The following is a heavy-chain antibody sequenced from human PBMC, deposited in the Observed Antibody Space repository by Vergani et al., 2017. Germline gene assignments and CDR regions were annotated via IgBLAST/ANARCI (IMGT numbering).Heavy chain of an antibody. D-gene: IGHD3-22*01. V-gene: IGHV1-2*02. J-gene: IGHJ4*02. Sequence: QVQLVQSGAEVKKPGASVKVSCKASGYTFTSYGISWVRQAPGQGLEWMGWINPNSGGTNYAQKFQGRVTMTRDTSISTAYMELSRLRSDDTAVYYCARDRFYYDSSGNFDYWGQGTLVTVSS. CDR3: ARDRFYYDSSGNFDY. CDR2: INPNSGGT. CDR1: GYTFTSYG.